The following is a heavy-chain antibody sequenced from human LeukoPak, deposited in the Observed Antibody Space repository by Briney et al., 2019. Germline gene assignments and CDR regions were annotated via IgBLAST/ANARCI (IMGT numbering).Heavy chain of an antibody. Sequence: GASVKVSCKASGYTFTGYYMHWVRQAPGQGLEWMGWINPNSGGTNYAQKFQGRVTMTRDTSISTAYMELSRLRSDDTAVYYCARSRGARITMVRGVWARYYMDVWGKGTTVTISS. CDR1: GYTFTGYY. CDR3: ARSRGARITMVRGVWARYYMDV. J-gene: IGHJ6*03. D-gene: IGHD3-10*01. CDR2: INPNSGGT. V-gene: IGHV1-2*02.